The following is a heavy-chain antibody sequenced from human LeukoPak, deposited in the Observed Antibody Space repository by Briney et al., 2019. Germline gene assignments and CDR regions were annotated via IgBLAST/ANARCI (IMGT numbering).Heavy chain of an antibody. CDR2: INPNSGGT. CDR1: GYTFTGYY. J-gene: IGHJ4*02. Sequence: ASVKVSCKASGYTFTGYYMHWVRQAPGQGLEWMGWINPNSGGTNYAQKFQGRVTMTRDTSISTAHMELSRLRSDDTAVYYCARDSSGWYGRGYYFDYWGQGTLVTVSS. D-gene: IGHD6-19*01. V-gene: IGHV1-2*02. CDR3: ARDSSGWYGRGYYFDY.